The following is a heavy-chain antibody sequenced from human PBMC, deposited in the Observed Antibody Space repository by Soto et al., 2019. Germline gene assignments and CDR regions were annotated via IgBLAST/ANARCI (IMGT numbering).Heavy chain of an antibody. Sequence: ASVKVSCKASGYTFTSYGINWVRQAPGQGLEWMGWISAYNDNTYYAQKVQGRVILTIDTSTGTGSMELRSLISDDTAVYYCVRRQIQCDFDYWGQGSLVTVSS. CDR1: GYTFTSYG. J-gene: IGHJ4*02. CDR3: VRRQIQCDFDY. V-gene: IGHV1-18*04. D-gene: IGHD2-21*01. CDR2: ISAYNDNT.